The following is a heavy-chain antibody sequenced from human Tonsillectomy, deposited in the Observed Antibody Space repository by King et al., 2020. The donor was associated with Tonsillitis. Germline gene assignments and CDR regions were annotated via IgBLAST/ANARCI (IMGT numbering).Heavy chain of an antibody. Sequence: VQLVESGGGVVQPGRSLRLSCAASGSTFSNYSMHWVRQAPGKGLEWVAVISFGVSNKFYADSVKGRFTISRDTSRNTLYLQMNSLRADDTAVYYFSRGSYYGGSGHSPFDSWGQGTLVTVSS. CDR2: ISFGVSNK. J-gene: IGHJ4*02. CDR1: GSTFSNYS. V-gene: IGHV3-30*01. D-gene: IGHD3-22*01. CDR3: SRGSYYGGSGHSPFDS.